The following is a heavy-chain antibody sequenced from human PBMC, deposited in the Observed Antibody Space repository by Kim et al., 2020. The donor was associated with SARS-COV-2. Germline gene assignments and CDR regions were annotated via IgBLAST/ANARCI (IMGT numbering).Heavy chain of an antibody. CDR2: TRDKVNSYTT. Sequence: GGSLRLSCAASGFTFSDHYMDWVRQAPGKGLEWVGRTRDKVNSYTTEYAASVKGRFTISRDESKNSLYLQMNSLKTEDTAVYYCARFPYHDRSGYNYGMDVWGQGTTVTVCS. CDR1: GFTFSDHY. D-gene: IGHD3-22*01. V-gene: IGHV3-72*01. J-gene: IGHJ6*02. CDR3: ARFPYHDRSGYNYGMDV.